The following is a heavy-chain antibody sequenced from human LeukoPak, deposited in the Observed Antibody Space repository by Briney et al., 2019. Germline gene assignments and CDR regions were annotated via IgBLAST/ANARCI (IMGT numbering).Heavy chain of an antibody. V-gene: IGHV4-59*08. CDR3: ARHSPLQGYYFDY. CDR2: VHYSGST. Sequence: PSETLSLTCTVSVDSISIYYWSCIPQPPGKGLEWIGYVHYSGSTNYHPSLKSRVTISVDTSKNQFSLKLSSVTAADTAVYYCARHSPLQGYYFDYWGQGTLVTVSS. J-gene: IGHJ4*02. CDR1: VDSISIYY.